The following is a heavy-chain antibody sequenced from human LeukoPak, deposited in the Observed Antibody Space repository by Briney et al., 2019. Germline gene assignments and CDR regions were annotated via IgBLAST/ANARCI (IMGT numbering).Heavy chain of an antibody. J-gene: IGHJ4*02. CDR3: ASQARKRVLVDTAMVTDY. CDR2: IKQDGSEK. V-gene: IGHV3-7*01. D-gene: IGHD5-18*01. CDR1: GFTFSSYW. Sequence: GGSLRPSCAASGFTFSSYWMSWVRQAPGKGLEWVANIKQDGSEKYYVDSVKGRFTISRDNAKNSLYLQMNSLRAEDTAVYYCASQARKRVLVDTAMVTDYWGQGTLVTVSS.